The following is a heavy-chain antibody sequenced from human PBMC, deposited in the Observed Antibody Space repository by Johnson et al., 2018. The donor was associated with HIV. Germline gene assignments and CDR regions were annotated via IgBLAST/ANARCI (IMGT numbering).Heavy chain of an antibody. D-gene: IGHD6-25*01. V-gene: IGHV3-23*04. CDR1: GFTFDDFG. CDR3: ATSLAATGAFDI. Sequence: EVQLVESGGGVVRPGGSLRLSCAASGFTFDDFGMGWVRQAPGKGLEWVSGISGSGGSTYYADSVKGRFTISRDNSKNTLYLQMNSLRGEDTAVYYCATSLAATGAFDIWGQGTKVTVSS. J-gene: IGHJ3*02. CDR2: ISGSGGST.